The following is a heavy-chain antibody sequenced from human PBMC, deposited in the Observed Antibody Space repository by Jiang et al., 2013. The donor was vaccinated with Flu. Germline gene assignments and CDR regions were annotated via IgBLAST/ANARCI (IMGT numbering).Heavy chain of an antibody. CDR3: ASQHWDHGVGSYYMSH. V-gene: IGHV4-59*04. J-gene: IGHJ4*02. Sequence: GLVKPAETLSLTCTVSGASIGSYYWSWIRQPPGKGLEWIGSMYYSGSTYYNPSLQSRVSLSVDTSNNQFSLKLSSVTAADTAVYYCASQHWDHGVGSYYMSHWGQGTLVTVSS. D-gene: IGHD3-10*01. CDR2: MYYSGST. CDR1: GASIGSYY.